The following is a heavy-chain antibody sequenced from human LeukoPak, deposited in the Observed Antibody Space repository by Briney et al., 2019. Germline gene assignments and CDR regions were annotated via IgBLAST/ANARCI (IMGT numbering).Heavy chain of an antibody. V-gene: IGHV1-46*01. D-gene: IGHD5-18*01. CDR3: ARDGVTDGMDV. Sequence: ASVKVSCKAPGYTFTSYYMNWVRQAPGQGLEWMGITNPSGGSTSYAQKFQDRVAMTRDTSRSTVYMELSSLTSEDTAVYYCARDGVTDGMDVWGQGTTVTVSS. CDR1: GYTFTSYY. J-gene: IGHJ6*02. CDR2: TNPSGGST.